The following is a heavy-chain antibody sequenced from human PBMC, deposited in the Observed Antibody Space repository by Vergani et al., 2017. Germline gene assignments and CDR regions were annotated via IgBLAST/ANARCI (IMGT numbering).Heavy chain of an antibody. CDR3: AKAPQYCSGGSCYADPLFDY. D-gene: IGHD2-15*01. V-gene: IGHV3-49*04. Sequence: EVQLVESGGGLVQPGRSLRLSCTASGFTFGDYAMSWVRQAPGKGLEWVGFIRSKAYGGTTEYAASVKGRFTISRDDSKSIAYLQMNSLRAEDTAVYYCAKAPQYCSGGSCYADPLFDYWGQGTLVTVSS. J-gene: IGHJ4*02. CDR2: IRSKAYGGTT. CDR1: GFTFGDYA.